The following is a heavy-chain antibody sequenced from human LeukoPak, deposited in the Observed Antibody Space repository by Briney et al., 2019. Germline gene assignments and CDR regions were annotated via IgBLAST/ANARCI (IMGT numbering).Heavy chain of an antibody. J-gene: IGHJ4*02. Sequence: GGSLRLSCAVSGFTFSSFALSWVRQAPGKGLEWVSAINGSGGTTHYADSVKGRFTISRDNSKNTLYMQMNSLRAEDTAVYYCAREVAQFDYWGQGTLATVSS. CDR3: AREVAQFDY. CDR1: GFTFSSFA. V-gene: IGHV3-23*01. D-gene: IGHD5-12*01. CDR2: INGSGGTT.